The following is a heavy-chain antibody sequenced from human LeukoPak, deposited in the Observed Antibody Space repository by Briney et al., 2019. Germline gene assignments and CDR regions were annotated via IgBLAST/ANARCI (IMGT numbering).Heavy chain of an antibody. Sequence: SETLSLTCTVSGGSISSYYWGWIRQPPGTGLEWIGSIYYSGSTYYNPSLKGRVTISVDTSKNQFSLKLSSVTAADTAVYYCARATGNYYYYYMDVWGKGTTVTVSS. V-gene: IGHV4-39*07. J-gene: IGHJ6*03. CDR1: GGSISSYY. CDR3: ARATGNYYYYYMDV. CDR2: IYYSGST. D-gene: IGHD3-9*01.